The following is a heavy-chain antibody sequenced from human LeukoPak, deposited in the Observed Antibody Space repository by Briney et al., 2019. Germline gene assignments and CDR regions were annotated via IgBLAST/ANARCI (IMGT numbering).Heavy chain of an antibody. V-gene: IGHV3-23*01. CDR3: AKVPYCSCISCYGSPYYYYGVDV. CDR1: GFTFSNYA. D-gene: IGHD2-2*01. Sequence: PGGSLRLSCAASGFTFSNYAMSWVRQAPGKGLEWVSTLSGSGGSTHYSDSVKGRFTISRDSYKHTLYLQMNSLRVEDTAIYYCAKVPYCSCISCYGSPYYYYGVDVWGQGTAVTVSS. J-gene: IGHJ6*02. CDR2: LSGSGGST.